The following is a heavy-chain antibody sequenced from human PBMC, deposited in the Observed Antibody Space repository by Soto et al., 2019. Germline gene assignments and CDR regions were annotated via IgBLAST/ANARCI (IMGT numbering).Heavy chain of an antibody. CDR2: IYDSGST. V-gene: IGHV4-30-4*01. CDR1: GGSISSGDYN. J-gene: IGHJ4*02. Sequence: PSETLSLTCTVSGGSISSGDYNWSWIRQSPGKGLEWIGHIYDSGSTYNNPSLQSRVTISVDTSKNQFSLNLSSVTAADTAVYYCARGPSGDKVAYWGQGTLVTVSS. CDR3: ARGPSGDKVAY. D-gene: IGHD7-27*01.